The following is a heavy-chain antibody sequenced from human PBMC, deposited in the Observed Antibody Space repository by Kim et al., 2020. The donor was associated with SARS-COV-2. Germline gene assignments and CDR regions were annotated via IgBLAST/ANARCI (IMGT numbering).Heavy chain of an antibody. J-gene: IGHJ4*02. CDR2: GT. V-gene: IGHV1-2*02. CDR3: ARAGLLADY. Sequence: GTSYAQKVQGRVTMTREASLSTAYMELSRLRSDDTAVYYCARAGLLADYWGQGTLVTVSS. D-gene: IGHD3-3*01.